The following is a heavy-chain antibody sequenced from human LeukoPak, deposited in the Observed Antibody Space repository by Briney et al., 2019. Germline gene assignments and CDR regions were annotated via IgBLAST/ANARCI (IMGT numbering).Heavy chain of an antibody. CDR3: AKQYSASQPVFEY. Sequence: SETLSLTCTVSGDSISSSGYYWGWIRQPPGKGLEWIGSIYYSGSTYYTPTLKSRGTVSIDTSKNQFSLKLSSVTAADTAVYYRAKQYSASQPVFEYLGQGNLGNVFS. CDR1: GDSISSSGYY. J-gene: IGHJ4*03. D-gene: IGHD5-12*01. V-gene: IGHV4-39*01. CDR2: IYYSGST.